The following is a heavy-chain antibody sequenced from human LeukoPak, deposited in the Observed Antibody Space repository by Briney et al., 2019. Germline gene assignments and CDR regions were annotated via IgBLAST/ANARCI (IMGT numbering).Heavy chain of an antibody. V-gene: IGHV1-46*01. CDR3: ARGSWGIAAAGRADAFDI. D-gene: IGHD6-13*01. J-gene: IGHJ3*02. CDR1: GYTFTSYY. CDR2: INPSGGST. Sequence: ASVKVSCKASGYTFTSYYMHWVRQAPGQGLEWMGIINPSGGSTSYAQKFQGRVTMTRDTSTSTDYMELSSLRSEDTAVYYCARGSWGIAAAGRADAFDIWGQGTMVTVSS.